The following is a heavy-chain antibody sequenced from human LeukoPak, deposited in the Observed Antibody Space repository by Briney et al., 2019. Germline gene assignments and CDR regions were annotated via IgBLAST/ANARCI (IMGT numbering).Heavy chain of an antibody. CDR2: IIPIFGTA. CDR3: ARGDQIAAAGRNWYFDL. J-gene: IGHJ2*01. V-gene: IGHV1-69*06. D-gene: IGHD6-13*01. CDR1: GGTFSSYA. Sequence: SVKVSCKASGGTFSSYAISWVRQAPGQGLEWMGRIIPIFGTANYAQKFQGRVTMTGDTSTSTVYMELSSLRSEDTAVYYCARGDQIAAAGRNWYFDLWGRGTLVTVSS.